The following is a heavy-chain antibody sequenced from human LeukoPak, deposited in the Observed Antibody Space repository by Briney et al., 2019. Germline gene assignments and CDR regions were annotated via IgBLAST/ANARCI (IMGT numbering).Heavy chain of an antibody. Sequence: GGSLRLSCAASGFTISSYGMHWVRPAPGKGLEWVAVISYDGSNKYYADSVKGRFTISRDNSKNTLYLQMNSLRAEDTAVYYCANVRGPPAANYYYVMDVWGQGTTVTVSS. D-gene: IGHD2-2*01. J-gene: IGHJ6*02. V-gene: IGHV3-30*18. CDR2: ISYDGSNK. CDR1: GFTISSYG. CDR3: ANVRGPPAANYYYVMDV.